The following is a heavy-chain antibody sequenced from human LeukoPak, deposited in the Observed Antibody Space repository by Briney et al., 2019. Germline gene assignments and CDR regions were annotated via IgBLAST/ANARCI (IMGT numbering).Heavy chain of an antibody. V-gene: IGHV1-46*01. CDR1: GYTFTSYY. CDR3: ATEVRQQLVRFPLDY. CDR2: INPSGGST. J-gene: IGHJ4*02. D-gene: IGHD6-13*01. Sequence: ASVTVSCKASGYTFTSYYMHWVRQAPGQGLEWMGIINPSGGSTSYAQKFQGRVTMTRDTSTSTVYMELSSLRSEDTAVYYCATEVRQQLVRFPLDYWGQGTLVTVSS.